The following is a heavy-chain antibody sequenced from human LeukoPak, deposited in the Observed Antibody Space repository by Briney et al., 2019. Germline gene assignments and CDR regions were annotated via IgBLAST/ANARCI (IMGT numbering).Heavy chain of an antibody. J-gene: IGHJ6*03. D-gene: IGHD3-3*01. CDR2: IRYDGSNK. CDR3: AKDGRAYDFWSGYYYYYMDV. CDR1: GFTFSSYG. Sequence: GGSLRLSCAASGFTFSSYGMHWVRQAPGKGLEWVAFIRYDGSNKYYADSVKGRFTISRDNSKNTLYLQMNSLRAEDTAVYYCAKDGRAYDFWSGYYYYYMDVWGKGTTATVSS. V-gene: IGHV3-30*02.